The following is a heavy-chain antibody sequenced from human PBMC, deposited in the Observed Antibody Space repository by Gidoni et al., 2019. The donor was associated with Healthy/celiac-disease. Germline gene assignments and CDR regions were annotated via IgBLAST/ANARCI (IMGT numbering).Heavy chain of an antibody. CDR3: AQRLDYDSSGYGDAFDI. D-gene: IGHD3-22*01. CDR1: GGSFSGYY. V-gene: IGHV4-34*01. CDR2: INHSGST. Sequence: QVQLQQWGAGLLKPSETLSLTCAVYGGSFSGYYWSWIRQPPGKGLEWIGEINHSGSTNYNPYLKSRVTISVDTSKNQFSLKLSSVTAADTAVYYCAQRLDYDSSGYGDAFDIWGQGTMVTVSS. J-gene: IGHJ3*02.